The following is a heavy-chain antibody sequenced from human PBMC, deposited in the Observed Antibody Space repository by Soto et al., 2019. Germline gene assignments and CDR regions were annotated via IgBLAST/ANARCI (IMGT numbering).Heavy chain of an antibody. CDR2: LYTGTDT. CDR3: ARSHYTGTYSGRFLDY. V-gene: IGHV3-53*01. D-gene: IGHD1-26*01. CDR1: GVTVSSTY. Sequence: GXLRVSWAASGVTVSSTYLTWVRQAPGKGLEWVAILYTGTDTVYADSVKGRFTISRDISKNTFYLQMNSLRAEDTAMYFCARSHYTGTYSGRFLDYWGQGSLVTVYS. J-gene: IGHJ4*02.